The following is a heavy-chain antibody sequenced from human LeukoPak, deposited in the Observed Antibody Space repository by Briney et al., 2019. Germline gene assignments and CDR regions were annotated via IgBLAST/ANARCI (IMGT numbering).Heavy chain of an antibody. V-gene: IGHV4-59*01. CDR3: AXXGAXYXXIXXGYYTXXXXY. Sequence: SETLSLTCTVSGGSISSYYWSWIRQPPGKGLEWIGYIYYSGSTDYNPSLKSRVTISVDTFKNQFSLKLSSVTAADTAVYYCAXXGAXYXXIXXGYYTXXXXYWG. CDR2: IYYSGST. J-gene: IGHJ4*01. D-gene: IGHD3-9*01. CDR1: GGSISSYY.